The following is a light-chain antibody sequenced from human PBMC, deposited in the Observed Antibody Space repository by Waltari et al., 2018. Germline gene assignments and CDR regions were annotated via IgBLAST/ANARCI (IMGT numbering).Light chain of an antibody. CDR2: DVS. CDR3: SSKTSSSTVV. J-gene: IGLJ2*01. Sequence: QSALTQPASVSGSPGQSITISCTGTGSDVGGYNCVLWYQHHPGNAPKLLVFDVSNRPSGASNRFSGSKSGNTASLTIAGLQAGDEADYYCSSKTSSSTVVFGGGTKLTVL. V-gene: IGLV2-14*03. CDR1: GSDVGGYNC.